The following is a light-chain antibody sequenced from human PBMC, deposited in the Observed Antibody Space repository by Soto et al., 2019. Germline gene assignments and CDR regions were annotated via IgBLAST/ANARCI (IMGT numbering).Light chain of an antibody. CDR1: QSVSSY. Sequence: EIVLTQAPATLSLSPGERATLSCRASQSVSSYLAWYQQKPGQAPRLLIYDAFNRATGTPVRFSGRGSGTDFTLTISSLEPEDSAVYYCQQRTNWPITFGQGTRLEIK. CDR3: QQRTNWPIT. V-gene: IGKV3-11*01. CDR2: DAF. J-gene: IGKJ5*01.